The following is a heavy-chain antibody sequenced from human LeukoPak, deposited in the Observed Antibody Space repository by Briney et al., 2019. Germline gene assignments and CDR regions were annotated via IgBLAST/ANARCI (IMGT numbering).Heavy chain of an antibody. CDR3: ARIGPLLWFGELFSDY. D-gene: IGHD3-10*01. J-gene: IGHJ4*02. Sequence: SVKVSCKASGGTFSSYAISWVRQAPGQGLEWVGGIIPIFGTANYAQKFQGRVTITADESTSTAYMELSSLRSEDTAVYYCARIGPLLWFGELFSDYWGQGTLVTVSS. V-gene: IGHV1-69*13. CDR1: GGTFSSYA. CDR2: IIPIFGTA.